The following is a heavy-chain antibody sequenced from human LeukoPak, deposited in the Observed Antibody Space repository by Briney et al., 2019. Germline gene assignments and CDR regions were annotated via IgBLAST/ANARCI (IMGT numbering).Heavy chain of an antibody. CDR1: GGSISSYY. Sequence: SSETLSLTCTVSGGSISSYYWSWIRQPAGKGLEWIGRIYTSGSTNYNPSLKSRVTMSVDTSKNQFSLKLSSVTAADTAVYYCAREQYYYDSSGYLLDYWGQGTLVTVSS. J-gene: IGHJ4*02. CDR3: AREQYYYDSSGYLLDY. V-gene: IGHV4-4*07. CDR2: IYTSGST. D-gene: IGHD3-22*01.